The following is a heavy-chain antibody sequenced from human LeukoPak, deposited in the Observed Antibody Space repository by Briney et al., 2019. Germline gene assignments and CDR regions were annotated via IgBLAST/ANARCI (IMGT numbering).Heavy chain of an antibody. Sequence: SETLSLTCTVSGGSISSSSYYWGWIRQPPGKGLEWIGTIYYSGSTFYNSSLNSRVTISVDTSKNQFALQLSSVTAADTAVYYCASPSSLLSFDYWGQGSLVTVSS. J-gene: IGHJ4*02. V-gene: IGHV4-39*01. CDR2: IYYSGST. CDR3: ASPSSLLSFDY. CDR1: GGSISSSSYY. D-gene: IGHD3-16*02.